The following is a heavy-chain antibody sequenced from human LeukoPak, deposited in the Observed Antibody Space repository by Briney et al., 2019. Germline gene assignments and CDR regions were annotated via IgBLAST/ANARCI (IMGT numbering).Heavy chain of an antibody. CDR3: ARCSFDYIWGSYRSLYYMDV. CDR1: GGSISSYY. V-gene: IGHV4-59*01. Sequence: SETLSLTCTVSGGSISSYYWSWIRQPPGKGLEWIGYFYYSENTNYNPSLKSRVTISVDTSKNQFSLKLNSVTDADTAVYYCARCSFDYIWGSYRSLYYMDVWGKGTTVTVSS. J-gene: IGHJ6*03. CDR2: FYYSENT. D-gene: IGHD3-16*02.